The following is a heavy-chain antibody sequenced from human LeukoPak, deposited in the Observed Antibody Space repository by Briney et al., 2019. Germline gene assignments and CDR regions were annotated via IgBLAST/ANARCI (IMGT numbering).Heavy chain of an antibody. J-gene: IGHJ5*02. CDR3: ASEIAMVRGVIPANWFDP. Sequence: ASVKVSCKVSGYTLTELSMHWVRQAPGKGLEWMGGFDPEDGETIYAQKFQGRVTMTEDTSTDTAYMELSSLRSEDTAAYYCASEIAMVRGVIPANWFDPWGQGTLVTVSS. V-gene: IGHV1-24*01. CDR1: GYTLTELS. CDR2: FDPEDGET. D-gene: IGHD3-10*01.